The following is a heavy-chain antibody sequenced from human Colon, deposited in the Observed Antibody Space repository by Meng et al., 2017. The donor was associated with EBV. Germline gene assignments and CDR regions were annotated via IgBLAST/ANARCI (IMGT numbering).Heavy chain of an antibody. CDR1: GGSLSSRNW. CDR2: IYHSGST. J-gene: IGHJ4*02. Sequence: QGTLPGSGPGLGDPLGTLSLTFAVSGGSLSSRNWWSWVRQPPGKGLEWIGEIYHSGSTNYNPSLKSRVTISVDESKNQFSLRLSSVTAADTAVYYCARVGAYCGGDCYHPRWGQGTLVTVSS. V-gene: IGHV4-4*02. D-gene: IGHD2-21*02. CDR3: ARVGAYCGGDCYHPR.